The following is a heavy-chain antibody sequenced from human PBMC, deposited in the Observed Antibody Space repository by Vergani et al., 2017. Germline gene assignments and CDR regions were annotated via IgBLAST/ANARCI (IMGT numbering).Heavy chain of an antibody. Sequence: QVQLQESGPGLVKPSETLSLTCTVSGDSVISTDYHWGWIRQPPGKGLEWFGSIDYSGSTSYNPSLEGRISISFETPKNQFSLRLTSVNTADTAVYYCAGKGGACRAAYCNSYDFWGPGTLVGVSS. J-gene: IGHJ4*02. D-gene: IGHD6-6*01. CDR2: IDYSGST. CDR1: GDSVISTDYH. CDR3: AGKGGACRAAYCNSYDF. V-gene: IGHV4-39*01.